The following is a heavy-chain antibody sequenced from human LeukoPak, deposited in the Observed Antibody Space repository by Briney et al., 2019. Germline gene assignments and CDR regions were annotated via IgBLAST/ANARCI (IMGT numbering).Heavy chain of an antibody. J-gene: IGHJ4*02. Sequence: SETLSLTCAVYGGSFSGYYWSWIRQHPGKGLEWIGYIYYSGSTYYNPSLKSRVTISVDTSKNQFSLKLSSVTAADTAVYYCAGGSGSYRRNPSFDYWGQGTLVTVSS. CDR3: AGGSGSYRRNPSFDY. CDR2: IYYSGST. D-gene: IGHD3-10*01. CDR1: GGSFSGYY. V-gene: IGHV4-31*11.